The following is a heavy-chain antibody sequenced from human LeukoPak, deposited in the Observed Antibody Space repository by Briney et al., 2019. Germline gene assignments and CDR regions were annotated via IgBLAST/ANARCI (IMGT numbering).Heavy chain of an antibody. Sequence: SETLSLTCTVSGGSISSYYWSWIRQPPGKGLEWIGYIYYSGSTNYNPSLKSRVTISVDTSKNQFSLKLSSVTAADTAVYYCARGFSSSGHVDYWGQGTLVTVSS. CDR1: GGSISSYY. D-gene: IGHD6-6*01. CDR3: ARGFSSSGHVDY. V-gene: IGHV4-59*01. J-gene: IGHJ4*02. CDR2: IYYSGST.